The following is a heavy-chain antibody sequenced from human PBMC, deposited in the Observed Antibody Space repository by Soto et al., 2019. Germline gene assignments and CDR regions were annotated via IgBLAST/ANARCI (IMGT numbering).Heavy chain of an antibody. CDR2: ISWNSGSI. V-gene: IGHV3-9*01. Sequence: EVQLVESGGGLVQPGRSLRLSCAASGFTFDDYAMQWVRQAPGKGLEWVSGISWNSGSIGYADSVKGRFTIARENAENALYLQMSSLRAEETALYSCAKAGYSISSGRLYW. CDR3: AKAGYSISSGRLY. D-gene: IGHD6-6*01. J-gene: IGHJ4*01. CDR1: GFTFDDYA.